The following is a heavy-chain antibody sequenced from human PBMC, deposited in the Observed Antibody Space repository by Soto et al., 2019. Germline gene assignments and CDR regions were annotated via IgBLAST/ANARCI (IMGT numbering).Heavy chain of an antibody. CDR2: ISCCGGST. CDR1: GFNFKKFA. Sequence: GGSLRLSCVASGFNFKKFAMAWVRQAPGGGLEWVSGISCCGGSTSYADSVKGRFSTARDDSKNTLSLQMNGLRVEDTAQYFCAKADGEQWLIPHLDNWGQGTLVTVSS. J-gene: IGHJ4*02. D-gene: IGHD6-19*01. CDR3: AKADGEQWLIPHLDN. V-gene: IGHV3-23*01.